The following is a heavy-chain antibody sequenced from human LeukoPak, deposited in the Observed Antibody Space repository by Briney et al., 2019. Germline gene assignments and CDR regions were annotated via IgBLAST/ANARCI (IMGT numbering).Heavy chain of an antibody. V-gene: IGHV3-23*01. CDR3: AKSLFTSATGTGRAFHI. Sequence: GGSLRLSCAASGFTFSSYAMSWVRQAPGKGLEWVSAISGSGGSTYYADSVKGRFTISRDNSKNTLYLQMTGLRAEDTAEYYCAKSLFTSATGTGRAFHIWGQGTMVTVSS. CDR2: ISGSGGST. J-gene: IGHJ3*02. D-gene: IGHD1-1*01. CDR1: GFTFSSYA.